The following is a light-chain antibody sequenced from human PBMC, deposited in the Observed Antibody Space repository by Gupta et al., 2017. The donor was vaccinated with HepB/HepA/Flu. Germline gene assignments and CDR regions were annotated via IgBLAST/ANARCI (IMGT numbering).Light chain of an antibody. CDR3: QQLNSYLFT. J-gene: IGKJ3*01. Sequence: DIQLTQSPSFLSASVGDRVTITCRTSQGISTYLAWYQQKPGKAPKLLIYTASTWQSGVPSRFSGSGSGTEFTLTISSLQPEDFATYYCQQLNSYLFTFGHGTKVDIK. V-gene: IGKV1-9*01. CDR2: TAS. CDR1: QGISTY.